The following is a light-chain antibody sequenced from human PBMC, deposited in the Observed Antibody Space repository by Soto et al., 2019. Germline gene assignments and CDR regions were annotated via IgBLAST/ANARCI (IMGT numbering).Light chain of an antibody. CDR3: LQYNRYWT. CDR1: QSISRQ. Sequence: DIQMTQSPSTLSASLGDRVSITCRASQSISRQLAWYQQKPGKAPNLLIYQASNLETGFPSRFTGSGSGTESTLTISILHPDVLATYYCLQYNRYWTFGQGTKVEVK. V-gene: IGKV1-5*03. CDR2: QAS. J-gene: IGKJ1*01.